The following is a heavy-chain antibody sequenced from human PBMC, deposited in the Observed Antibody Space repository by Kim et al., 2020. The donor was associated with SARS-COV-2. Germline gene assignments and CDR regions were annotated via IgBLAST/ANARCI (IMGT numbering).Heavy chain of an antibody. V-gene: IGHV1-58*01. J-gene: IGHJ4*02. Sequence: SVKVSCKASGFTFTSSYVHWVRQAPGQRLEWIGWIVVGSGNTNYAQKFQERVTITRDMSTSTAYMELSSLRSEDTAVYYCACQPPVDFWGQGTLVTVSS. CDR1: GFTFTSSY. CDR2: IVVGSGNT. CDR3: ACQPPVDF.